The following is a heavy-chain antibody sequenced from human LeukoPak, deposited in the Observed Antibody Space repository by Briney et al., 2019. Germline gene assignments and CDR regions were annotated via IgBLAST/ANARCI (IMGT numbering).Heavy chain of an antibody. Sequence: GRSLRLSCAASGFTFSSYAMHWVRQAPGKGLEWVAVISYDGSNKHYADSVKGRFTISRDNSKNTLYLQMNSLRAEDTAVYYCAREEVEAFDIWGQGTMVTVSS. CDR1: GFTFSSYA. V-gene: IGHV3-30-3*01. CDR2: ISYDGSNK. CDR3: AREEVEAFDI. J-gene: IGHJ3*02.